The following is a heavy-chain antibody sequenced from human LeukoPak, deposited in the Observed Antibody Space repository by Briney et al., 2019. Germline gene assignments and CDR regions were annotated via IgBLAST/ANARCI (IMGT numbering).Heavy chain of an antibody. V-gene: IGHV3-23*01. CDR2: ISDGGSST. Sequence: PGGSLRLSCAASEFTFSTYGMSWVRQAPGKGLEWVSAISDGGSSTYYADSVKGRFTISRDNSKNTLYLKMNSLTAEDTAVYYCAKRVRYGSGNYHFDHWGQGTLVTVSS. CDR3: AKRVRYGSGNYHFDH. CDR1: EFTFSTYG. J-gene: IGHJ4*02. D-gene: IGHD3-10*01.